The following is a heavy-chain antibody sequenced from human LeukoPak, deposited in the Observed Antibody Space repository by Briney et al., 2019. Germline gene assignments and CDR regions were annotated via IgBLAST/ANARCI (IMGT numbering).Heavy chain of an antibody. J-gene: IGHJ4*02. D-gene: IGHD6-19*01. V-gene: IGHV4-59*08. Sequence: SETLSLTCTVSGGPISSYYWSWIRQPPGKGMEWSGYIYYSGRTNYNPSLKGRVTISGDTSKNQFSRKGRYVTGAEPAGNYWARMHYSSGWYVPLFDYWGQGTLVTVSS. CDR1: GGPISSYY. CDR3: ARMHYSSGWYVPLFDY. CDR2: IYYSGRT.